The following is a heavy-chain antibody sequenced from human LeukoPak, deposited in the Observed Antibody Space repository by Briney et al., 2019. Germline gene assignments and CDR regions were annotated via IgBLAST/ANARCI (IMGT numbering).Heavy chain of an antibody. CDR1: GGTFSSYA. D-gene: IGHD3-10*01. V-gene: IGHV1-69*04. Sequence: SVKVSCKASGGTFSSYAISWVRQAPGQGLEWMGRIIPILGIANYAQKFQGRVTITADKSTGTAYMELSSLRSEDTAVYYCARAYYYGSGRLFDYWGQGTLVTVSS. CDR3: ARAYYYGSGRLFDY. J-gene: IGHJ4*02. CDR2: IIPILGIA.